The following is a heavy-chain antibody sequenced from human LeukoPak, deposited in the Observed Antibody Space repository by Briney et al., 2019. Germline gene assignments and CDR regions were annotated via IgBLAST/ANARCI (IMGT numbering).Heavy chain of an antibody. CDR1: GFTFSNYA. D-gene: IGHD3-9*01. CDR3: AKWGDYDVFTGYYDADY. Sequence: PGASLRLSCAASGFTFSNYAMSWVRQAPGEGLEWVSAITGSGGSTYYANSVKGRFTISRDNSKNTLYLQMNSLRAEDTAIYSCAKWGDYDVFTGYYDADYWGQGTLATVSS. J-gene: IGHJ4*02. CDR2: ITGSGGST. V-gene: IGHV3-23*01.